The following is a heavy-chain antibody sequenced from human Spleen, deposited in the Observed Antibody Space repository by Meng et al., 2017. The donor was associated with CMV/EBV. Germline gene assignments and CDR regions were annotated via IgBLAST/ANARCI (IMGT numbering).Heavy chain of an antibody. Sequence: ASVKVSCKASGYTFTSYDINWVRQATGQGLEWMGWMNPNSGNTGYAQKSQGRVTLTEDTSTDTVYMELTRLTSDDTAVYYCARDNNWGPDYWGQGTLVTVSS. D-gene: IGHD7-27*01. CDR3: ARDNNWGPDY. J-gene: IGHJ4*02. CDR1: GYTFTSYD. CDR2: MNPNSGNT. V-gene: IGHV1-8*01.